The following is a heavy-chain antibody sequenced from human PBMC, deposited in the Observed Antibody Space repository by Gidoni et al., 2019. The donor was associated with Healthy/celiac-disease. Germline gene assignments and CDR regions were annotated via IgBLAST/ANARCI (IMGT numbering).Heavy chain of an antibody. Sequence: QVQLVQSGAEVKKPGSSVKVSCKVSGGTFSSYAISWVRQAPGQGLEWMGGIIPIFGTANYAQKFQGRVTITADESTSTAYMELSSLRSEDTAVYYCARGRGIAAAGTDNWFDPWGQGTLVTVSS. CDR1: GGTFSSYA. CDR3: ARGRGIAAAGTDNWFDP. V-gene: IGHV1-69*01. CDR2: IIPIFGTA. D-gene: IGHD6-13*01. J-gene: IGHJ5*02.